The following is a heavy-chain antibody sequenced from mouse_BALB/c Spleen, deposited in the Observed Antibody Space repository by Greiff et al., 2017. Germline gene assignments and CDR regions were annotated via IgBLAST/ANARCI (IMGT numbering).Heavy chain of an antibody. J-gene: IGHJ3*01. D-gene: IGHD4-1*01. V-gene: IGHV1S137*01. CDR3: ATGTVFAY. Sequence: QVQLQQSGAELVRPGVSVKISCKGSGYTFTDYAMHWVKQSHAKSLEWIGVISTYYGDASYNQKFKGKATMTVDKSSSTAYMELARLTSEDSAIYYCATGTVFAYWGQGTLVTVSA. CDR2: ISTYYGDA. CDR1: GYTFTDYA.